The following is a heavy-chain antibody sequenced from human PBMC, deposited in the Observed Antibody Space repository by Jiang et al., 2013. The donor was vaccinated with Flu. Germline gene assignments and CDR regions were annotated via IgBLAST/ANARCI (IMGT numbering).Heavy chain of an antibody. V-gene: IGHV3-11*01. CDR3: VRVRWSGFYFGAARD. CDR2: MSNSGNTI. J-gene: IGHJ4*02. CDR1: GFTFSDYH. D-gene: IGHD3-3*01. Sequence: QLVESGGALVKPGGSLRLSCEASGFTFSDYHMSWIRQAPGKGLEWVAYMSNSGNTIDYADSVKGRFTISRDNAESSLFLQMNSLGAEDTAVYYCVRVRWSGFYFGAARDWGQGTLVTVSS.